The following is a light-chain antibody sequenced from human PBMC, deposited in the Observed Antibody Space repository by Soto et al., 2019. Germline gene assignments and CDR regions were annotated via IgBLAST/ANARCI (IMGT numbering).Light chain of an antibody. CDR2: GNR. V-gene: IGLV1-40*01. CDR3: QAYDYTLTASV. CDR1: TSNLGAGYD. J-gene: IGLJ3*02. Sequence: QSVLTQPPSVSGAPGQRVTLSCTGNTSNLGAGYDVHWYQQLPGAAPKLVIFGNRNRPSGVPERFSDSKSGTSASLAITGLQAEDEADYYCQAYDYTLTASVFGGGTKLTVL.